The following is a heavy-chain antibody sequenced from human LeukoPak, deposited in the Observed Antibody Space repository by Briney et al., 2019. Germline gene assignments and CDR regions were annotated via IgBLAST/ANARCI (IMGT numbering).Heavy chain of an antibody. CDR3: AREGSRFHAFDI. CDR2: IYSDGGT. V-gene: IGHV3-53*01. D-gene: IGHD3-10*01. CDR1: GFTVSSNY. Sequence: TGGSLRLSCAASGFTVSSNYMSWVRQAPGKGLEWVSVIYSDGGTYYADSVRGRFTISRDNFKNTLYLQMNSLRAEDTAVYYCAREGSRFHAFDIWGQGTMVTVSS. J-gene: IGHJ3*02.